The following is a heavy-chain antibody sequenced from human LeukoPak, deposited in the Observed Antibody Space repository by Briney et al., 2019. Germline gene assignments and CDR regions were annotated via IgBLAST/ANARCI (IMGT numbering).Heavy chain of an antibody. CDR1: GFSFSSHA. Sequence: GGSLRLSCAASGFSFSSHAMNWVRQAPGKGLEWVSSISSTGSYIYYADSVKGRFTIFRDNAKKSLFLQINSLRAEDTAVYFCARDRITMIVENAFDIWGPGTMVIVSS. CDR3: ARDRITMIVENAFDI. CDR2: ISSTGSYI. D-gene: IGHD3-22*01. J-gene: IGHJ3*02. V-gene: IGHV3-21*01.